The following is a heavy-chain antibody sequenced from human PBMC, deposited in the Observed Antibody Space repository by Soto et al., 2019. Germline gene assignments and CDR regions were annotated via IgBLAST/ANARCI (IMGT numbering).Heavy chain of an antibody. J-gene: IGHJ6*02. CDR1: GGSISSYY. CDR3: ARASSYYDFWSGYYTGHFGMDV. CDR2: IYYSGST. Sequence: PSETLSLTCTVSGGSISSYYWGWIRQPPGKXLEWIGYIYYSGSTNYNPSLKSRVTISVDTSKNQFSLKLSSVTAADTAVYYCARASSYYDFWSGYYTGHFGMDVWGQGTTVTVSS. V-gene: IGHV4-59*01. D-gene: IGHD3-3*01.